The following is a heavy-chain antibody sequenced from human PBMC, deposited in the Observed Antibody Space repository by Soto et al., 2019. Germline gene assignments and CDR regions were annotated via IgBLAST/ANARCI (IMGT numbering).Heavy chain of an antibody. CDR3: AILVIGSRGWYWFVL. CDR2: IYPGDSDT. Sequence: GESLKISCKGSGYSFTSSGMGWWRLMPGKGQAWRGIIYPGDSDTRYSPAFQGQVTVSADKSISTAYLQWSSLKASDTAMYYCAILVIGSRGWYWFVLWGQGTLVTVSS. CDR1: GYSFTSSG. D-gene: IGHD6-19*01. V-gene: IGHV5-51*01. J-gene: IGHJ5*02.